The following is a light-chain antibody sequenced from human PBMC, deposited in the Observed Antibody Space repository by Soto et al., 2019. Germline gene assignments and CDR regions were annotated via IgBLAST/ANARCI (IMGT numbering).Light chain of an antibody. Sequence: EIVLTQPPGTLSLSPGERATLSCRASQSVSSNYLAGYQQKPGQAPRLLIYVASSMSTGIPERFSGSGSGTDFTLTISRLEPDDFAVYYCQQYGSSPITFGQGTRLEIK. V-gene: IGKV3-20*01. CDR1: QSVSSNY. CDR3: QQYGSSPIT. CDR2: VAS. J-gene: IGKJ5*01.